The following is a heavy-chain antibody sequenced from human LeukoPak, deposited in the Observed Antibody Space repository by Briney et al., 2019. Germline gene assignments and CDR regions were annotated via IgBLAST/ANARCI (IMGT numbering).Heavy chain of an antibody. V-gene: IGHV1-46*01. J-gene: IGHJ6*03. D-gene: IGHD3-9*01. CDR3: ARAGGGSDILTGYYNENYYYYYMDV. Sequence: ASVKVSCKASGYTFTSYYMYWGRQAPGQGLEWMGIINPSVGSTSYAQKFQGRVTMTRDMSTSTVYMELSSLRSEDTAVYYCARAGGGSDILTGYYNENYYYYYMDVWGKGTTVTVSS. CDR2: INPSVGST. CDR1: GYTFTSYY.